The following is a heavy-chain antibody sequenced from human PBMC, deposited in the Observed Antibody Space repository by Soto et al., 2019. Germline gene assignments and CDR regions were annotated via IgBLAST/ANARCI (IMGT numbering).Heavy chain of an antibody. CDR2: ISSSSSYI. D-gene: IGHD3-10*01. J-gene: IGHJ6*02. CDR1: GFTFSSYS. V-gene: IGHV3-21*01. CDR3: ARDWGIIVYYGMVV. Sequence: GGSLRLSCAASGFTFSSYSMNWVRQAPGKGLEWVSSISSSSSYIYYADSVKGRFTISRDNAKNSLYLQMNSLRAEDTAVYYCARDWGIIVYYGMVVWGQGTTVTVSS.